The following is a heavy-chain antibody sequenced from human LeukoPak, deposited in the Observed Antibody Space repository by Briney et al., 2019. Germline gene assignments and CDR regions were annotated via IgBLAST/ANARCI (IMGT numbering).Heavy chain of an antibody. CDR3: ARGSRDTDAFDI. V-gene: IGHV4-34*01. D-gene: IGHD2-21*01. Sequence: SETLSLTCAVYGGSFSGYYWSWIRQPPGKGLEWIGEINHRGSTNYNPSLKSRVTISVDTSKNQFSLKLSSVTAADTAVYYCARGSRDTDAFDIWGQGTMVTVSS. CDR1: GGSFSGYY. J-gene: IGHJ3*02. CDR2: INHRGST.